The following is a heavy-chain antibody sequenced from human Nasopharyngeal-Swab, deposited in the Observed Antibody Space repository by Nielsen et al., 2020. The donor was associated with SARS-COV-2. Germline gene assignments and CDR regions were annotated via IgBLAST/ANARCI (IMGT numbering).Heavy chain of an antibody. J-gene: IGHJ4*02. V-gene: IGHV3-30*18. D-gene: IGHD5-24*01. CDR3: AKDWEEMATTGGFYFDY. CDR1: GFTFSSYG. Sequence: GESLKISCEASGFTFSSYGIHWVRQAPGKGLEWVAVISYDGSRKHYGDSVKGRFIISRDRTKNTVYLQMNSLRADDTAVYYCAKDWEEMATTGGFYFDYWGQGILVTVSS. CDR2: ISYDGSRK.